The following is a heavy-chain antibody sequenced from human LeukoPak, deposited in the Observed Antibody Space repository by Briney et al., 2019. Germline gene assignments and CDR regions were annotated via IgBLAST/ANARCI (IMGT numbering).Heavy chain of an antibody. J-gene: IGHJ6*02. CDR1: GFTFSSYW. CDR2: IKQDGRKN. CDR3: ARDSFTISYYYGMDV. D-gene: IGHD3-3*01. V-gene: IGHV3-7*01. Sequence: GGSLRLSCAASGFTFSSYWMSWVRQAPGKGLEWVANIKQDGRKNYYLDYVTVRLTIYRDNAKNSLCLKMDSLRAEDTAVYYCARDSFTISYYYGMDVWGHGTTVTVSS.